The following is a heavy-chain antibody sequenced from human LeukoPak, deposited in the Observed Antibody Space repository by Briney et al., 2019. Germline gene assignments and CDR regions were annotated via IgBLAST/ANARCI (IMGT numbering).Heavy chain of an antibody. J-gene: IGHJ3*02. CDR3: ARSDLYDFWSGYSTNDAFDI. V-gene: IGHV3-30*03. Sequence: GGSLRLSCAASGFTFSSYGMHWVRQAPGKGLEWVAVISYDGSDKYYADSVKGRFTISRDNSKNTLYLQMNSLRAEDTAVYYCARSDLYDFWSGYSTNDAFDIWGQGTMVTVSS. CDR2: ISYDGSDK. CDR1: GFTFSSYG. D-gene: IGHD3-3*01.